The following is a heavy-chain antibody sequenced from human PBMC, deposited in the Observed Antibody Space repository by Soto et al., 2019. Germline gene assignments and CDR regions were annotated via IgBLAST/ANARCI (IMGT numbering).Heavy chain of an antibody. CDR2: INHSGST. J-gene: IGHJ4*02. CDR1: GGSFSGYY. Sequence: TLSLTCAVYGGSFSGYYWSWIRQPPGKGLEWIGEINHSGSTNYNPSLKSRVTISVDTSKNQFSLKLSSVTAADTAVYYCASARGGLGGFDYWGQGTLVTVSS. V-gene: IGHV4-34*01. D-gene: IGHD5-12*01. CDR3: ASARGGLGGFDY.